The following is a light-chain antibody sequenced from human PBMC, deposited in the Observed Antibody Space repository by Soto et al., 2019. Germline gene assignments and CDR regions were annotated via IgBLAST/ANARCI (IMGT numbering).Light chain of an antibody. Sequence: QSVLTQPPSTSGSPGQSVTISCTGTSIDVGGYKYVSWYQQHPGKAPKLMIFEINKRPSGVPDRFSGSKSGNTASLTVSGLQAEDEADYYCSSYAGINNLGVFGTGTKLTVL. CDR1: SIDVGGYKY. CDR3: SSYAGINNLGV. V-gene: IGLV2-8*01. J-gene: IGLJ1*01. CDR2: EIN.